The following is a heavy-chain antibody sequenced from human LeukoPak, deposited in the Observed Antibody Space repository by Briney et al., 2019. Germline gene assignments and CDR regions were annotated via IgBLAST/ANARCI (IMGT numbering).Heavy chain of an antibody. V-gene: IGHV1-69*13. CDR3: ARDNCGGGSCYPGDFQH. J-gene: IGHJ1*01. Sequence: SVKVSCKASGGTFSSYAISWVRRAPGQGLEWMGGIIPIFGTANYAQKFQGRVTITADESTSTAYMELSSLRSEDTAVYYCARDNCGGGSCYPGDFQHWGQGTLVTVSS. CDR2: IIPIFGTA. CDR1: GGTFSSYA. D-gene: IGHD2-15*01.